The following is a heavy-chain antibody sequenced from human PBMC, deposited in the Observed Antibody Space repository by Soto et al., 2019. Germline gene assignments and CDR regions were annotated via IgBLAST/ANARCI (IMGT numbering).Heavy chain of an antibody. CDR3: SREGPASYYFYGMDA. Sequence: QIQLVQSRGEVKKPGASVKVSCKTSGYSFTTSGISWVRQAPGQGLEWMGWISGYNGNTNYAQNLQGRVTMTTDTSTITAYMELRSLRSDDTAVYYCSREGPASYYFYGMDAWGQGSTVTVSS. V-gene: IGHV1-18*01. CDR2: ISGYNGNT. J-gene: IGHJ6*02. CDR1: GYSFTTSG.